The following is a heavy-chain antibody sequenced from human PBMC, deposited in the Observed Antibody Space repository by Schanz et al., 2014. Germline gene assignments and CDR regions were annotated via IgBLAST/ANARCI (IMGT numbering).Heavy chain of an antibody. CDR1: GFTFSNYW. CDR3: VRDILHRVYDSGSP. D-gene: IGHD3-10*01. Sequence: DVQLLESGGGLVQPGGSLRLSCAASGFTFSNYWMTWVRQAPGKGLEWVANIKQDESEKYYVDSVKGRFTISRDNAKNSLFLHMNSLRAEDTAVYYCVRDILHRVYDSGSPWGQGTLXTVSS. CDR2: IKQDESEK. J-gene: IGHJ5*02. V-gene: IGHV3-7*04.